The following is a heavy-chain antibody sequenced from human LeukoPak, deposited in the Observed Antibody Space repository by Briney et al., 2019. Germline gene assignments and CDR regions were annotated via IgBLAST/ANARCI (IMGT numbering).Heavy chain of an antibody. CDR3: ARDRDYYDSSGSSRNFDY. D-gene: IGHD3-22*01. CDR2: IYYSGST. CDR1: GGSISSSSYY. Sequence: SETLSLTCTVSGGSISSSSYYWGWIRQPPGKGLEWIGSIYYSGSTYYNPSLKSRVTISVDTSKNQFSLKLSSVTAADTAVYYCARDRDYYDSSGSSRNFDYWGQGTLVTVSS. V-gene: IGHV4-39*07. J-gene: IGHJ4*02.